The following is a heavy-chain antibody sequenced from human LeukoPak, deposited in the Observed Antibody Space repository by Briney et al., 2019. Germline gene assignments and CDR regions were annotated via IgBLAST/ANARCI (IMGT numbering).Heavy chain of an antibody. CDR2: ISGSGGST. Sequence: GGSLRLSCAASGFTFSSYGMSWVRQAPGKGLEWVSAISGSGGSTYYADSVKGRYTISRDNSKNTLYLQMNSLRAEDTAVYYCAKDRIVLMVYATSLDYWGQGTLVTVSS. CDR1: GFTFSSYG. D-gene: IGHD2-8*01. V-gene: IGHV3-23*01. J-gene: IGHJ4*02. CDR3: AKDRIVLMVYATSLDY.